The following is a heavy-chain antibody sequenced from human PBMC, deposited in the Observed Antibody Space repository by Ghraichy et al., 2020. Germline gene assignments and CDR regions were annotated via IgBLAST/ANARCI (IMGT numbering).Heavy chain of an antibody. CDR3: ARDGSGIAAAGHYYYGMDV. V-gene: IGHV1-46*01. CDR1: GYTFTSYY. D-gene: IGHD6-13*01. CDR2: INPSGGST. J-gene: IGHJ6*02. Sequence: ASVKVSCKASGYTFTSYYMHWVRQAPGQGLEWMGIINPSGGSTSYAQKFQGRVTMTRDTSTSTVYMELSSLRSEDTAVYYCARDGSGIAAAGHYYYGMDVWGQGTTVTVSS.